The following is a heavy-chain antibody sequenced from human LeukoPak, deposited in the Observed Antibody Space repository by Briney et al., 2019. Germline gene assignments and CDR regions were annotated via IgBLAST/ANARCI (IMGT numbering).Heavy chain of an antibody. CDR3: ARHRYYYDSSGYCFDY. CDR2: INHSGST. J-gene: IGHJ4*02. D-gene: IGHD3-22*01. V-gene: IGHV4-34*01. CDR1: GGSFSGYY. Sequence: KPSETLSLTCAVYGGSFSGYYWSWIRQPPGKGLEWIGEINHSGSTNYNPSLKSRATISVDTSKNQFSLKLSSVTAADTAVYYCARHRYYYDSSGYCFDYWGQGTLVTVSS.